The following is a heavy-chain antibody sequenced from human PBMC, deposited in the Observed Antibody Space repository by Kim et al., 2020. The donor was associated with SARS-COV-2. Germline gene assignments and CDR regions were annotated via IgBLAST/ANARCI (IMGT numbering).Heavy chain of an antibody. CDR3: ATYSSSRPV. CDR2: IKSDGSEK. J-gene: IGHJ4*02. Sequence: GGSLRLSCAASGFTFSGYWMSWVRQAPGKRLEWVANIKSDGSEKYYVHSMKGRFTISRDNAKNSLYLQMNSLRAEDTAVYYCATYSSSRPVWGQGTLVTVSS. CDR1: GFTFSGYW. D-gene: IGHD6-13*01. V-gene: IGHV3-7*01.